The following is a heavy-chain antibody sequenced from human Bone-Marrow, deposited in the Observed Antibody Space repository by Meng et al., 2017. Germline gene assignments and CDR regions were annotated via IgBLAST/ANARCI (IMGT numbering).Heavy chain of an antibody. Sequence: GGSLKISCAASGFTFSSYWMIWVRQAPGKGLEWVASIKQDGSETYYVDSVKGRFTISRDNAKNSLYLQMSSLRAEDTAVYYCARGDLAPAAHPSYYGLDVWGQGTTVTVSS. D-gene: IGHD2-2*01. CDR3: ARGDLAPAAHPSYYGLDV. CDR2: IKQDGSET. J-gene: IGHJ6*02. CDR1: GFTFSSYW. V-gene: IGHV3-7*01.